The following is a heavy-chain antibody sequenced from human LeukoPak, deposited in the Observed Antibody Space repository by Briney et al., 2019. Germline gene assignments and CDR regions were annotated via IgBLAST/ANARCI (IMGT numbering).Heavy chain of an antibody. J-gene: IGHJ4*02. CDR1: GGSISSGSYY. D-gene: IGHD3-10*01. CDR3: ARHLWFGELPYFDY. V-gene: IGHV4-61*02. CDR2: IYTSGST. Sequence: PSQTLSLTCTVSGGSISSGSYYWSWIRQPAGKGLEWIGRIYTSGSTNYNPSLKSRVTISVDTSKNQFSLKLSSVTAADTAVYYCARHLWFGELPYFDYWGQGTLVTVSS.